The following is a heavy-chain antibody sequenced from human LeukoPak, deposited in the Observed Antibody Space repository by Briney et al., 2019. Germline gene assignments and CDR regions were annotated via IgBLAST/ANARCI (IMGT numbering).Heavy chain of an antibody. Sequence: PGGSLRLSCAASGFTFSSYAMSWVRQAPGKGLEWVSAISGSGGSTYYADSVKGRFTISRDNSKNTLYLQMNSLRAEDTAVYYCANDGRLGYCSSTSCSFDYWGQGTLVTVSS. CDR1: GFTFSSYA. D-gene: IGHD2-2*01. CDR2: ISGSGGST. V-gene: IGHV3-23*01. CDR3: ANDGRLGYCSSTSCSFDY. J-gene: IGHJ4*02.